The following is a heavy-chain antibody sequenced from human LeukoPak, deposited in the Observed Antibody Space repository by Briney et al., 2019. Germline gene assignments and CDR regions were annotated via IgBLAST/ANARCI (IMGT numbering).Heavy chain of an antibody. CDR3: AKQSYYDSNRPYYFDY. CDR1: GFTFSSYA. J-gene: IGHJ4*02. CDR2: ISGSGGST. Sequence: GGSPRLSCAASGFTFSSYAMSWVRQAPGKGLEWVSAISGSGGSTYYADSVKGRFTISRDNSKNTLYLQMNSLRAEDTAVYYCAKQSYYDSNRPYYFDYWGQGTLVTVSS. V-gene: IGHV3-23*01. D-gene: IGHD3-22*01.